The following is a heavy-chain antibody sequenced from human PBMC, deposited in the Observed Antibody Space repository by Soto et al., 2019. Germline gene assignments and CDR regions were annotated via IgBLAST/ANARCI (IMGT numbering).Heavy chain of an antibody. CDR3: ARGRYGDY. V-gene: IGHV1-18*01. CDR1: GYDFTTYG. D-gene: IGHD1-1*01. J-gene: IGHJ4*02. Sequence: QVHLVQSGAEVKKPGASVKVSCKGSGYDFTTYGITWVRQAPGQGLEWMAWISAHNGNTDYAQKLQGRVTVTRDTPTSTAYMGLRSLRSDDTAVYYGARGRYGDYWGQGALVTVSS. CDR2: ISAHNGNT.